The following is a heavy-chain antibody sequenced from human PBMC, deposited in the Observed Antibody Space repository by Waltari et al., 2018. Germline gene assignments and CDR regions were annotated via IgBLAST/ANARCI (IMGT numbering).Heavy chain of an antibody. CDR3: AKGRSSGSYYKGAFDI. D-gene: IGHD3-10*01. V-gene: IGHV3-9*03. J-gene: IGHJ3*02. Sequence: EVQLVESGGGLVQPGRSLRLSCAASGFTFDDYAMHWVRQAPGKGLEWVSGISWNSGIICYADSVKGRFTISRDNAKNSLYLQMNSLRAEDMALYYCAKGRSSGSYYKGAFDIWGQGTMVTVSS. CDR1: GFTFDDYA. CDR2: ISWNSGII.